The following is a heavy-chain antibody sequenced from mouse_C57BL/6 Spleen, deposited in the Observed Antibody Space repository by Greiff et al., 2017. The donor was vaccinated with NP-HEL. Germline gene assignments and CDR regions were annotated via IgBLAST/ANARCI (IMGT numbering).Heavy chain of an antibody. Sequence: QVHVKQSGAELVRPGASVTLSCKASGYTFTDYEMHWVKQTPVHGLEWIGAIDPETGGTAYNQKFKGKAILTADKSSSTAYMELRSLTSEDSAVYYCTRWITTVPHWYFDVWGTGTTVTVSS. CDR2: IDPETGGT. J-gene: IGHJ1*03. D-gene: IGHD1-1*01. CDR1: GYTFTDYE. CDR3: TRWITTVPHWYFDV. V-gene: IGHV1-15*01.